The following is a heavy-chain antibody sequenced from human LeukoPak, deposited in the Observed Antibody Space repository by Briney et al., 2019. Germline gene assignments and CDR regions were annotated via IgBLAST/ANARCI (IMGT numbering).Heavy chain of an antibody. Sequence: GGSLRLSCAASGFTSSSYSMNWVRQAPGKGLEWVSSISSSSSYIYYADSVKGRFTISRDNAKNSLYLQMNSLRAEDTAVYYCASHLHSSSWYGYYYYGMDVWGQGTTVTVSS. D-gene: IGHD6-13*01. CDR1: GFTSSSYS. CDR3: ASHLHSSSWYGYYYYGMDV. CDR2: ISSSSSYI. J-gene: IGHJ6*02. V-gene: IGHV3-21*01.